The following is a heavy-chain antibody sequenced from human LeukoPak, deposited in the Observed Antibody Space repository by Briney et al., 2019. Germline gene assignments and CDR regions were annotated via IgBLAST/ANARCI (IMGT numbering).Heavy chain of an antibody. CDR3: ARDYDYVWGSYRPYFDY. V-gene: IGHV4-34*01. D-gene: IGHD3-16*02. J-gene: IGHJ4*02. CDR2: INHSGST. Sequence: PSETLSLTCAVCGGSFSGYYWSWIRQPPGKGLEWIGEINHSGSTNYNPSLKSRVTISVDTSKNQFSLKLSSVTAADTAVYYCARDYDYVWGSYRPYFDYWGQGTLVTVSS. CDR1: GGSFSGYY.